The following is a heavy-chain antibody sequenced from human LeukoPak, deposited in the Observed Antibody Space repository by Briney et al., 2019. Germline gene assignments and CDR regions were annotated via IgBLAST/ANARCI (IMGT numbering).Heavy chain of an antibody. CDR3: AKDDSSSWYRSFDY. D-gene: IGHD6-13*01. J-gene: IGHJ4*02. CDR1: GFTFSNAW. V-gene: IGHV3-30*18. CDR2: ISYDGSNK. Sequence: GGSLRLSCAASGFTFSNAWMNWVRQAPGKGLEWVAVISYDGSNKYYADSVKGRFTISRDNSKNTLYLQMNSLRAEDTAVYYCAKDDSSSWYRSFDYWGQGTLVTVSS.